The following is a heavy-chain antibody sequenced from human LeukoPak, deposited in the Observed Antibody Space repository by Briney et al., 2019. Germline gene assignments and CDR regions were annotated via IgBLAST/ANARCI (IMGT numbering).Heavy chain of an antibody. J-gene: IGHJ6*02. CDR2: IIPILGIA. D-gene: IGHD2-2*01. V-gene: IGHV1-69*04. CDR1: GYTFTSYG. CDR3: AGTYGVPAAIRDYYYGMDV. Sequence: ASVKVSCKASGYTFTSYGISWVRQAPGQGLEWMGRIIPILGIANYAQKFQGRVTITADKSTSTAYMELSSLRSEDTAVYYCAGTYGVPAAIRDYYYGMDVWGQGTTVTVSS.